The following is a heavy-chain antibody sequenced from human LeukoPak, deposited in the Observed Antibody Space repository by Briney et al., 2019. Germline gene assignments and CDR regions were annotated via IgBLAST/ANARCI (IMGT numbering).Heavy chain of an antibody. D-gene: IGHD2-8*01. V-gene: IGHV1-46*01. Sequence: ASVKVSCKASGYNYISYYMHWVRQAPGQGLEWMGIINPSGGSTSYAQKFQDRVTMTRDTSTSTVYMELSSLKSEDTAVYYCAREDVVLVDAVRYYYYGMDVWGQGTTVTVSS. CDR2: INPSGGST. CDR3: AREDVVLVDAVRYYYYGMDV. J-gene: IGHJ6*02. CDR1: GYNYISYY.